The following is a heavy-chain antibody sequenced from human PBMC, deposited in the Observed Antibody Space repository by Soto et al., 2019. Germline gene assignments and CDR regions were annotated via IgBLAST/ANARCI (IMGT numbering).Heavy chain of an antibody. CDR3: ARWVEVSLDYFDS. CDR1: GGSMLNSYYY. D-gene: IGHD1-1*01. Sequence: SETMSLTCTVSGGSMLNSYYYWSWVRQTPGKGLEWIGYVFHNGRTYYNPSLKGRVGLLVDTSRNQFSLNLNSMTVADTAVYFCARWVEVSLDYFDSWGQG. J-gene: IGHJ4*02. CDR2: VFHNGRT. V-gene: IGHV4-30-4*01.